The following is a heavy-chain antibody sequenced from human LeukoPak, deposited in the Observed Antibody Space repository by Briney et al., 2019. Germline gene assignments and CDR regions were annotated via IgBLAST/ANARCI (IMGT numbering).Heavy chain of an antibody. CDR2: ISYDGSNK. J-gene: IGHJ4*02. Sequence: PGGSLRLSCAASGFTFSSYAMHCVRQAPGKGLEWVAVISYDGSNKYYADSVKGRFTISRDNSKSTLYLQMNSLRAEDTAVYYCARGGVRAPIAAAAFDYWGQGTLVTVSS. V-gene: IGHV3-30*04. CDR1: GFTFSSYA. CDR3: ARGGVRAPIAAAAFDY. D-gene: IGHD6-13*01.